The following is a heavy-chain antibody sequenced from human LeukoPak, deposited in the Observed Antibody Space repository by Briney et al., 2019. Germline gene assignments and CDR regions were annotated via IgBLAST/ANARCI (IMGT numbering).Heavy chain of an antibody. CDR2: ISGDGGST. CDR1: GFTFDDYA. V-gene: IGHV3-43*02. CDR3: AKDRGYDILTGYYSTSYGMDV. J-gene: IGHJ6*02. Sequence: GGSLRLSCAASGFTFDDYAMHWVRQAPGKGLEWVSLISGDGGSTYYADSVKGRFTISRDNSKNSLYLHMNSLRTEDTAVYYCAKDRGYDILTGYYSTSYGMDVWGQGTTVTVSS. D-gene: IGHD3-9*01.